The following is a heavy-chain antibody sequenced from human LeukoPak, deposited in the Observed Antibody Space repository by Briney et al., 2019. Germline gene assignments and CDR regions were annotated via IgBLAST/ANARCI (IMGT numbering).Heavy chain of an antibody. CDR1: GFTFSSYS. CDR2: ISSSSSYI. Sequence: GGSLRLSCAASGFTFSSYSMNWVRQAPGKGLEWVSSISSSSSYIYYADSVKGRFTISRDNAKNSLYPQMNSLRAEDTAAYYCASLDGGSGGFDYWGQGTLVTVSS. D-gene: IGHD3-10*01. J-gene: IGHJ4*02. CDR3: ASLDGGSGGFDY. V-gene: IGHV3-21*01.